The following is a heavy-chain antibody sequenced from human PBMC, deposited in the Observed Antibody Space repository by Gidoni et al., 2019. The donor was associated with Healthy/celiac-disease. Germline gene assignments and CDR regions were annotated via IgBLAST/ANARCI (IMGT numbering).Heavy chain of an antibody. CDR3: ASLAGTTVDHYYYYGMDV. CDR1: GFTFSSYE. V-gene: IGHV3-48*03. J-gene: IGHJ6*02. Sequence: EVQLVESGVGLVQPGGSLRLSCAASGFTFSSYELNWVRQAPGKGLGWVSYISSSGSTIYYADSGKGRFTIARDNAKNSLYLQMNSLRAEDTAVYYCASLAGTTVDHYYYYGMDVWGQGTTVTVSS. CDR2: ISSSGSTI. D-gene: IGHD1-7*01.